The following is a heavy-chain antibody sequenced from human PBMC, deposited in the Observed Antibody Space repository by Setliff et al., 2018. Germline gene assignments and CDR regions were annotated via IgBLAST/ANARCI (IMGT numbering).Heavy chain of an antibody. CDR2: ISANNGHT. CDR1: GYTFTSYG. Sequence: ASVKVSCKASGYTFTSYGISWVRQAPGQGLEWMGWISANNGHTKYVQKFQGRVTMTTDTSTNTGYMELRTLRSDDTAVYYCARGVTRDSIGYYRDEYFQHWGQGTLVTVSS. D-gene: IGHD3-22*01. J-gene: IGHJ1*01. V-gene: IGHV1-18*01. CDR3: ARGVTRDSIGYYRDEYFQH.